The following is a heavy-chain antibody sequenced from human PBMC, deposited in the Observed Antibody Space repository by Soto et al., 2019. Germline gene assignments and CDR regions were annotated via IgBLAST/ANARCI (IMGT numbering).Heavy chain of an antibody. CDR2: IYHSGTT. CDR3: ARQPVSLNGKFFFYQHGMDV. D-gene: IGHD2-8*01. Sequence: PSETLSLTCVVYVGSFSYYCWNWIRQPPGKGLEWIGEIYHSGTTHYNPSLKSRVTISVDTSKNQFSLRLSSVTAADTAVDYCARQPVSLNGKFFFYQHGMDVWGQGTTVTVS. CDR1: VGSFSYYC. V-gene: IGHV4-34*01. J-gene: IGHJ6*01.